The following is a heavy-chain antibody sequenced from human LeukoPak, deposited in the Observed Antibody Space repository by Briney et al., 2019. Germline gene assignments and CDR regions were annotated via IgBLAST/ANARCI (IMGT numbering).Heavy chain of an antibody. V-gene: IGHV1-69*04. CDR1: GYTFTSYG. J-gene: IGHJ4*02. Sequence: SVKVSCKASGYTFTSYGISWVRQAPGQGLEWMGRIIPILGIANYAQKFQGRVTITADKSTSTAYMELSSLRSEDTAVYYCARDPYYYFDYWGQGTLVTVSS. CDR3: ARDPYYYFDY. CDR2: IIPILGIA.